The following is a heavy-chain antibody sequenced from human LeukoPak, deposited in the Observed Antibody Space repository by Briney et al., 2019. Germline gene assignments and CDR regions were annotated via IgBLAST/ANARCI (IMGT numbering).Heavy chain of an antibody. D-gene: IGHD3-10*01. CDR1: GFTFSSYA. J-gene: IGHJ4*02. V-gene: IGHV3-30*04. CDR3: ASSGGDFDY. Sequence: AGSLRLSCAASGFTFSSYAMHWVRQAPGKGLEWVAVISYDGSNKYYADSVKGRFTISRDNSKNTLYLQMNSLRAEDTAVYYCASSGGDFDYWGQGTLVTVSS. CDR2: ISYDGSNK.